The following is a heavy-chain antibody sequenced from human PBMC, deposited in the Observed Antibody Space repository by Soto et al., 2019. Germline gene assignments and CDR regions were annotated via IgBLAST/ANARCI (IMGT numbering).Heavy chain of an antibody. J-gene: IGHJ3*02. D-gene: IGHD6-6*01. CDR3: ARGLAARPVCAFDI. Sequence: QGTLKASGPTLVKPTQTITLTCYFSGFSLSTSGVGVGWICQPPGKALEWLAHIYWSGDEHYRPSLKSRLSITKDTSKNQVVLTMTNMDPVDTATYYCARGLAARPVCAFDIWGQGTMVTVSS. V-gene: IGHV2-5*01. CDR1: GFSLSTSGVG. CDR2: IYWSGDE.